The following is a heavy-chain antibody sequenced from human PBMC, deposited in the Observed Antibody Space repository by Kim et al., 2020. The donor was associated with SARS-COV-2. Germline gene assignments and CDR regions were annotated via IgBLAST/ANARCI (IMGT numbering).Heavy chain of an antibody. CDR3: ARDFGGYNSESAANDY. CDR2: IIPILGIA. CDR1: GGTFSSYT. Sequence: SVKVSCKASGGTFSSYTISWVRQAPGQGLEWMGRIIPILGIANYAQKFQGRVTITADKSTSTAYMELSSLRSEDTAVYYCARDFGGYNSESAANDYWGQGTLVTVSS. V-gene: IGHV1-69*04. J-gene: IGHJ4*02. D-gene: IGHD5-12*01.